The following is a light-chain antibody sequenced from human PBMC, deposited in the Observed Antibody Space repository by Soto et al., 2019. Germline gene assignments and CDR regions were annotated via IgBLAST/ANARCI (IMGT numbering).Light chain of an antibody. Sequence: QSALTQPASVSGSPGQSITISCTGTSSDVGGYNYVSWYQQHPGKAPKLIIYDVSDRPSGVSNRFSASKSANTASLTISGLQAEDEADYYCTSYTSSRTVVFGGGTNGTVL. J-gene: IGLJ2*01. CDR1: SSDVGGYNY. V-gene: IGLV2-14*01. CDR2: DVS. CDR3: TSYTSSRTVV.